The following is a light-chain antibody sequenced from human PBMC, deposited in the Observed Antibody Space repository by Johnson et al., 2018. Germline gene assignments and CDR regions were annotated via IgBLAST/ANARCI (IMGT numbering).Light chain of an antibody. CDR3: GTWDSSLSAGNV. Sequence: QSVLTKPPSVSAAPGQKVTISCSGSSSNIGNNYVSWYQQLPGTAPKLLIYENNKRPSGIPDRFSGSKSGTSATLRITGLQTGDEADYYCGTWDSSLSAGNVFGTGTKVTVL. J-gene: IGLJ1*01. CDR2: ENN. CDR1: SSNIGNNY. V-gene: IGLV1-51*02.